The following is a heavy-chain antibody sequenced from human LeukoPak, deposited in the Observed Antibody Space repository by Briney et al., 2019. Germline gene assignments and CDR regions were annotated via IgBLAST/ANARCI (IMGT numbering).Heavy chain of an antibody. V-gene: IGHV3-23*01. CDR3: AKRGVVIRVILVGFHKEAYYFDS. CDR1: GITLSNYG. Sequence: GGSLRLSCAVSGITLSNYGMSWVRQAPGKGLEWVAGISDSGGRTKYADSVKGRFTISRDNSKNTLYLQMNSLRAEDTAVYFCAKRGVVIRVILVGFHKEAYYFDSWGQGALVTDSS. D-gene: IGHD3-22*01. J-gene: IGHJ4*02. CDR2: ISDSGGRT.